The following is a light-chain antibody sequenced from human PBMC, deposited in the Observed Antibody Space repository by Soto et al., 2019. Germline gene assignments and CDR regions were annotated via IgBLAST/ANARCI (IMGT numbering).Light chain of an antibody. V-gene: IGLV2-14*03. Sequence: SALTQPASVSGSPGQSITTSCTGTSSDVGGYNYVSWYQHHPGKAPKLIIYDVTNRPSGVSNPFSGSKSGNTASLTISGLQPEDEADYYCSSYTTSNTRQIVFGTGTKVTVL. CDR3: SSYTTSNTRQIV. J-gene: IGLJ1*01. CDR2: DVT. CDR1: SSDVGGYNY.